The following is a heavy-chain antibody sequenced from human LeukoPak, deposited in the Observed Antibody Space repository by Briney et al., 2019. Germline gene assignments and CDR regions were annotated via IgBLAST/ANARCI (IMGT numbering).Heavy chain of an antibody. CDR2: ISYDGSNK. D-gene: IGHD2-15*01. Sequence: GSLRLSCAASGFTFSSYAMHWVRQAPGKGLEWVAVISYDGSNKYYADSVKGRFTISRDNSKNTLYLQMNSLRAEDTAVYYCARASGGSCLDYWGQGTLVTVSS. CDR3: ARASGGSCLDY. CDR1: GFTFSSYA. V-gene: IGHV3-30*04. J-gene: IGHJ4*02.